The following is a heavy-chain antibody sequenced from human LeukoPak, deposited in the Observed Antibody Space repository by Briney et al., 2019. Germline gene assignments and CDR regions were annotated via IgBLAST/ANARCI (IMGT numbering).Heavy chain of an antibody. CDR2: ISSSSSTI. D-gene: IGHD6-6*01. CDR3: ARDRYSSSPRGGFDY. J-gene: IGHJ4*02. CDR1: GFTFSSYG. Sequence: GGSLRLSCAASGFTFSSYGMTWVRQAPGKGLEWVSYISSSSSTIYYADSVKGRFTISRDNAKNSLYLQMNSLRAEDTAVYYCARDRYSSSPRGGFDYWGQGTLVTVSS. V-gene: IGHV3-48*01.